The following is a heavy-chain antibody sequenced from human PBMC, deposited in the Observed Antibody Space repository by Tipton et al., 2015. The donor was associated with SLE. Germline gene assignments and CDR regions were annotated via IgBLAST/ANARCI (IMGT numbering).Heavy chain of an antibody. J-gene: IGHJ4*02. D-gene: IGHD2-21*01. V-gene: IGHV4-4*09. Sequence: TLSLTCTVSGGSIASYYWSWIRQSPGKGLEWLGYIYSSGSTNYSPSLKSRLTISVDTSKNQFSLKLTSVTAADTAVYYCARTDSGGDLFVFDSWGQGSLVTVSS. CDR3: ARTDSGGDLFVFDS. CDR1: GGSIASYY. CDR2: IYSSGST.